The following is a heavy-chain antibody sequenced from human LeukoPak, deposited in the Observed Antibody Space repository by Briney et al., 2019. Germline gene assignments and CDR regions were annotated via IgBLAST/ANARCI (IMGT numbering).Heavy chain of an antibody. D-gene: IGHD4-23*01. J-gene: IGHJ6*02. V-gene: IGHV4-39*01. Sequence: PSETLSLTCTVSNGSISSSSYYWGWIRQPPGKGLEWIGSIYYSGNSYYSPSLRGRVTISVDTSKNQFSLRLSSVTAADTALYFCARTPIYGGAYNFGMDVWGQGTTVTVSS. CDR2: IYYSGNS. CDR1: NGSISSSSYY. CDR3: ARTPIYGGAYNFGMDV.